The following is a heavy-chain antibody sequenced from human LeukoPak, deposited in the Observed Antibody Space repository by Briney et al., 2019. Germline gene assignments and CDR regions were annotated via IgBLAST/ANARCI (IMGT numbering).Heavy chain of an antibody. CDR1: GFTFSSYE. D-gene: IGHD6-19*01. J-gene: IGHJ4*02. CDR3: ARDLGQQWLVAGY. V-gene: IGHV3-48*03. CDR2: ISSSGSTI. Sequence: GGSLELSCAASGFTFSSYEMNWVRQAPGKGLEWVSYISSSGSTIYYADSVKGRFTISRDNAKNSLYLQMNSLRAEDTAVYYCARDLGQQWLVAGYWGQGTLVTVSP.